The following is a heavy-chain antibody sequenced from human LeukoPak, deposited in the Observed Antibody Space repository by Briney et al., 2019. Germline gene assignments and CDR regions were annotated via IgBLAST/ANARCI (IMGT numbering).Heavy chain of an antibody. V-gene: IGHV3-9*01. J-gene: IGHJ4*02. Sequence: GGSLRLSCAASGFTFDDYAMHWVRQAPGKGLEWVSGISWNSGSIGYADSVKGRFTISRDNAKNSLHLQMNSLRAEDTALYYCAKEGGYYGSSGYHRGGFDYWGQGTLVTVSS. CDR3: AKEGGYYGSSGYHRGGFDY. CDR1: GFTFDDYA. CDR2: ISWNSGSI. D-gene: IGHD3-22*01.